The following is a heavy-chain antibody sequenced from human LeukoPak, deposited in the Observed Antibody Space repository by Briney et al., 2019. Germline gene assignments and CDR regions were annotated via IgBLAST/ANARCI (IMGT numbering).Heavy chain of an antibody. D-gene: IGHD4-17*01. V-gene: IGHV1-46*01. Sequence: ASVKVSCKASGYTFTSYYMHWVRQAPGQGLEWMGLINPSGGSTSYAQKFQGRVTMTRDTSTSTVYMELSSLRSEDTAVYYCARGDTVTTLIPHYDYWGQGTLVTVSS. CDR2: INPSGGST. CDR3: ARGDTVTTLIPHYDY. J-gene: IGHJ4*02. CDR1: GYTFTSYY.